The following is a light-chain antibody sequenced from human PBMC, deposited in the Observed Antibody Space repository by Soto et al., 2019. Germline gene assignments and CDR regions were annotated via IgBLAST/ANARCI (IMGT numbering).Light chain of an antibody. CDR1: QSVSSIY. CDR2: GAS. Sequence: IVLTQSPATLSLSPVERATLSCRASQSVSSIYLAWYQQKPGQAPRLLIYGASSRATGIPDRFSGSGSGTDFTLTISRLEPEDFAVYYCQQYGSSPVTFGQGTKVDI. V-gene: IGKV3-20*01. J-gene: IGKJ1*01. CDR3: QQYGSSPVT.